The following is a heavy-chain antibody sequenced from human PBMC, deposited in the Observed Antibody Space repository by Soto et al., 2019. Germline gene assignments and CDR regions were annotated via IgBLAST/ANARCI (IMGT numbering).Heavy chain of an antibody. CDR1: GGSISSSNW. V-gene: IGHV4-4*02. Sequence: LETLPHTSAVSGGSISSSNWLSWVRQPPGKGLEWIGEIYHSGSTNYNPSLKSRVTISVDKSKNQFSLKLSSVTAADTAVYYCARYIVVVVAATPHANWFDPWGQGTLVTVSS. CDR2: IYHSGST. CDR3: ARYIVVVVAATPHANWFDP. J-gene: IGHJ5*02. D-gene: IGHD2-15*01.